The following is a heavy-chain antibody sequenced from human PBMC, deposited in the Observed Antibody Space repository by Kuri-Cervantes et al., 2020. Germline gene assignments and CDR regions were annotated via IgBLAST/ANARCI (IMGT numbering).Heavy chain of an antibody. CDR2: ISTISTYI. J-gene: IGHJ3*02. Sequence: GGSLRLSCAASGFTFSSYSMNWVRQAPGKGLEWVSSISTISTYIYYADSVKGRFTISRDNAKNSLYLQMNRLRAEETAVYYCARDPHYCSSTSCYVAFDICGQGKMVTVSS. D-gene: IGHD2-2*01. CDR3: ARDPHYCSSTSCYVAFDI. V-gene: IGHV3-21*01. CDR1: GFTFSSYS.